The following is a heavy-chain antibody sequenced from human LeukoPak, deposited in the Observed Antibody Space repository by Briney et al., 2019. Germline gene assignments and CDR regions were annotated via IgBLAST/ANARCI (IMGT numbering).Heavy chain of an antibody. J-gene: IGHJ4*02. D-gene: IGHD2-15*01. CDR1: GYSISSGCY. CDR3: ARRQYCSGGSCILLADY. V-gene: IGHV4-38-2*02. CDR2: FHHSGST. Sequence: SETLSLTCTVSGYSISSGCYWGWIRQPPGKGLEWIGSFHHSGSTYYNPSLKSRVTISVDTSKNQFSLKLSSVTAADTAVYYCARRQYCSGGSCILLADYWGQGTLVTVSS.